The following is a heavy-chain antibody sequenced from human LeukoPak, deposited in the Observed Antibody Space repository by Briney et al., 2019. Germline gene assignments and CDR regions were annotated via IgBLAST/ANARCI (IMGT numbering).Heavy chain of an antibody. CDR3: ARDELGYYDSSGYRD. CDR2: IMAISGTA. D-gene: IGHD3-22*01. CDR1: GGTFSSYV. V-gene: IGHV1-69*06. Sequence: SVKVSCKASGGTFSSYVINWVRQAPGQGLEWMGGIMAISGTANHAQKFQGRVTITADKSTSTAYMELSSLRSEDTAVYYCARDELGYYDSSGYRDWGQGTLVTVSS. J-gene: IGHJ4*02.